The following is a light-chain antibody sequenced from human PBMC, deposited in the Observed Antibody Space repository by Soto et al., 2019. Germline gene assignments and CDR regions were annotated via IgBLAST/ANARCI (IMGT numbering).Light chain of an antibody. CDR3: HQYNNWPWT. V-gene: IGKV3-15*01. J-gene: IGKJ1*01. CDR2: AAS. Sequence: VMTQSPVTLSVSPGDTATRSCRASQRVSNHFAWYQQKPGQAARLLIYAASTRAAGVPVRFSGSGSETEFTLTIRSLQSEDFALYYCHQYNNWPWTVGQVTQVEIK. CDR1: QRVSNH.